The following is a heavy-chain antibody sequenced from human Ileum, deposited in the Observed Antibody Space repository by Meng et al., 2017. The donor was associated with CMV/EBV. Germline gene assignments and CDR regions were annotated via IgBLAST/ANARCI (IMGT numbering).Heavy chain of an antibody. D-gene: IGHD2-2*01. CDR2: ISNSGSSI. J-gene: IGHJ3*02. Sequence: GGSLRLSCAASRFTFSDYFMSWIRQAPGKGLEWLSYISNSGSSIYYADSVKGRFTISRDNAKNSLYLQMNSLRADDTAVYYCATGYCSSTSCYAFDIWGQGRMVTVSS. CDR3: ATGYCSSTSCYAFDI. CDR1: RFTFSDYF. V-gene: IGHV3-11*01.